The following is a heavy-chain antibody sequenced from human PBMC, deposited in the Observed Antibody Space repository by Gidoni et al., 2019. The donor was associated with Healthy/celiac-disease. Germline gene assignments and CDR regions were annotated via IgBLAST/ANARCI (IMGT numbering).Heavy chain of an antibody. Sequence: QVQLVESGGGVVQPGRSLRLSCAASGFTFSSYGMHWVRQAPGKGLEWVVVIWYDGSNKYYADSVKGRFTISRDNSKNTLYLQMNSLRAEDTAVYYCARGYLKSYYYDSSGLLYAFDIWGQGTMVTVSS. CDR2: IWYDGSNK. V-gene: IGHV3-33*01. D-gene: IGHD3-22*01. J-gene: IGHJ3*02. CDR3: ARGYLKSYYYDSSGLLYAFDI. CDR1: GFTFSSYG.